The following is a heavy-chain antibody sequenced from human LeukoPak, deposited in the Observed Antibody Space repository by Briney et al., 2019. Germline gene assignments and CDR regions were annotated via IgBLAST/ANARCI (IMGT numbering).Heavy chain of an antibody. J-gene: IGHJ3*02. CDR1: GFTFSGSA. Sequence: PGGSLKLSCAASGFTFSGSAMHWVRQASGKGLEWVGRFRSKANSYATAYAASVKGRFTISRDDSKNTAYLQMNSLKTEDTAVYYCTSHYDSSGPDAFDIWGQGTMVTVSS. V-gene: IGHV3-73*01. CDR2: FRSKANSYAT. D-gene: IGHD3-22*01. CDR3: TSHYDSSGPDAFDI.